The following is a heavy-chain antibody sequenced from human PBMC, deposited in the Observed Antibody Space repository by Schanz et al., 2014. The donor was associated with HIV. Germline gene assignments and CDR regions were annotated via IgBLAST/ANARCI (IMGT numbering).Heavy chain of an antibody. V-gene: IGHV3-72*01. D-gene: IGHD3-10*01. J-gene: IGHJ6*02. CDR3: TRVITRWFGEAHYAMDV. CDR2: SRVKSDSYAT. CDR1: GFIFSDHF. Sequence: EVQVVESGGGLVQPGGSLRLSCTTSGFIFSDHFMGWVRQAPGKGLEWVARSRVKSDSYATEYAASVTGRFTISRDDSKSIAYLQVNSVRCVFTAVYYCTRVITRWFGEAHYAMDVWGQGTTVIVSS.